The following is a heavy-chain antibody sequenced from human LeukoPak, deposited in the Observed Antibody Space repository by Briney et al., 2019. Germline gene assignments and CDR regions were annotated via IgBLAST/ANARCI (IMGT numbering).Heavy chain of an antibody. J-gene: IGHJ6*03. V-gene: IGHV4-38-2*02. CDR3: ARTTEGYCRGRSCYSYYYYMDV. CDR2: ISHSGST. CDR1: CYSISSGYY. Sequence: PSETLSLTCTVSCYSISSGYYWGWIRQPPGKGVEWSGRISHSGSTYYNPSLKRPVTISVDTYKNQFSLTLGSVPAPDTAVYHCARTTEGYCRGRSCYSYYYYMDVWGKGTTVTVSS. D-gene: IGHD2-15*01.